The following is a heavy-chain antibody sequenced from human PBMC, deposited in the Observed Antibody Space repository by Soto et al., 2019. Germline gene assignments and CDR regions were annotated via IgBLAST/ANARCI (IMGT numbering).Heavy chain of an antibody. D-gene: IGHD5-18*01. V-gene: IGHV3-30*18. CDR3: VKEHGYSYGYEFDY. Sequence: QVQLVESGGGVVQPGRSLRLSCAASGFTFSSYGMHWVRQAPGKGLEWVAVISYDGSNKYYADSVKGRFTISRDNSKNTLYLQMNSLRAEDTAVYYCVKEHGYSYGYEFDYWGQGTLVTVSS. CDR2: ISYDGSNK. J-gene: IGHJ4*02. CDR1: GFTFSSYG.